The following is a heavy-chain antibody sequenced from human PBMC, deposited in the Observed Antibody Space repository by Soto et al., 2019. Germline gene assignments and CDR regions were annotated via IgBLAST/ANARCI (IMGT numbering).Heavy chain of an antibody. CDR3: ARHLGDYGYEDYYGMDV. CDR1: GGPHSGSTYY. J-gene: IGHJ6*02. D-gene: IGHD4-17*01. V-gene: IGHV4-39*01. CDR2: IYYSGNR. Sequence: SETLSHSFSVSGGPHSGSTYYWDWIRQPPGKGLEWIGSIYYSGNRYYSPSLKSRVTMSVDTSKNQFSLKLSSVTATDTAVYYCARHLGDYGYEDYYGMDVWGLGTTVT.